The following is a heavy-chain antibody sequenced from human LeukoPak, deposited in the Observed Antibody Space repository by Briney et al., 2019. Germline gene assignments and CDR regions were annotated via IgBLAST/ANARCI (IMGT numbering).Heavy chain of an antibody. V-gene: IGHV4-31*03. CDR1: GGSISSGGYY. Sequence: PSQTLSLTCTVSGGSISSGGYYWSWNRQHPGKGLEWIGYIYYSGSTYYNPSLKSRVTISVDTSKNQFSLKLSSVTAADTAVYYCARDGSYYDSSGQAIDYWGQGTLVTVSS. D-gene: IGHD3-22*01. J-gene: IGHJ4*02. CDR3: ARDGSYYDSSGQAIDY. CDR2: IYYSGST.